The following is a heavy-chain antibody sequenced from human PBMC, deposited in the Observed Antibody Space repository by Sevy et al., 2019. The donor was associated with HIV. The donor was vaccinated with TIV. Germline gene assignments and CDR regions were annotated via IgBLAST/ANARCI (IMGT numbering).Heavy chain of an antibody. J-gene: IGHJ1*01. CDR3: STGGSLFQH. Sequence: GGSLRLSCAASGFTFSNAWMSWVRQAPGKGLEWVGHIKSRTDGGTTDYAAPVKGGFTISRDDSKNTLYLQMNNLKTEDTALYYCSTGGSLFQHWGQGTLVTVSS. CDR2: IKSRTDGGTT. D-gene: IGHD3-16*01. V-gene: IGHV3-15*01. CDR1: GFTFSNAW.